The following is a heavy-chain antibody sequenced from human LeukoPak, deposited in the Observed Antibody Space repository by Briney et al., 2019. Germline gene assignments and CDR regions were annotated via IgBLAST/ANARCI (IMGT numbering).Heavy chain of an antibody. V-gene: IGHV4-4*09. Sequence: SETLSLTCTVSGGSISSYYWSWIRQPPGRGLEWIGYIYTSGSTNYNPSLKSRVTISVDTSKNQFSLKLSSVTAADTAVYYCARRVGEWVRGVPPFYYYYMDVWGKGTTVTVSS. CDR2: IYTSGST. D-gene: IGHD3-10*01. CDR3: ARRVGEWVRGVPPFYYYYMDV. CDR1: GGSISSYY. J-gene: IGHJ6*03.